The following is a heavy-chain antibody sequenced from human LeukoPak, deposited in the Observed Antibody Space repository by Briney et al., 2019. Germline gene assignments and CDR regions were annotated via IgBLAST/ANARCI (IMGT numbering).Heavy chain of an antibody. J-gene: IGHJ4*02. CDR2: IYTSGST. CDR1: GGSLSSYY. Sequence: SETLSLTCTVSGGSLSSYYWSWIRQPAGKGLEWIGRIYTSGSTNYNPSLKSRVTMSVDTSKNQFSLKLSSVTAADTAVYYCATTRDVSSVLHEYYFDYWGQGTLVTVSS. CDR3: ATTRDVSSVLHEYYFDY. V-gene: IGHV4-4*07.